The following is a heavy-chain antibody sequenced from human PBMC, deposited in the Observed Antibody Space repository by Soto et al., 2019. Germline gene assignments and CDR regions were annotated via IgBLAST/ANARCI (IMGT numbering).Heavy chain of an antibody. J-gene: IGHJ4*02. Sequence: SETLSLTCTVSGAPITSGAYSWSWIRQPPGKGLEWIGFIYQSGSTHYNPSLKSRVTISVDTSKNHFSLQLTSLTAADTAVYYCVTMVRGVIPLYFDYWGQGILVTVSS. V-gene: IGHV4-30-2*01. CDR2: IYQSGST. CDR1: GAPITSGAYS. CDR3: VTMVRGVIPLYFDY. D-gene: IGHD3-10*01.